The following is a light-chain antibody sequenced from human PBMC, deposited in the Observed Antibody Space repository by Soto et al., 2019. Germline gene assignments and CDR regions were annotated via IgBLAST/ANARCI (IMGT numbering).Light chain of an antibody. Sequence: QSVLTQPPSAAGSPGQSVTISCTGTSSGVGGYNYVSWYQQHPGKAPKLMIYEVSKRPSGVPDRFSGSKSGNTASLTVSGLQAEVEADYYCSSYAGSNNLVFGGGTQLTVL. CDR2: EVS. CDR3: SSYAGSNNLV. CDR1: SSGVGGYNY. J-gene: IGLJ2*01. V-gene: IGLV2-8*01.